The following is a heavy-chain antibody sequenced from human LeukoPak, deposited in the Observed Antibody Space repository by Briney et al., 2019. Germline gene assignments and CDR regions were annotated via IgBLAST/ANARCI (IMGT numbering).Heavy chain of an antibody. J-gene: IGHJ6*03. CDR1: GYTFTDYY. Sequence: ASVKVSCKASGYTFTDYYIHWVRQAPGQGLEWMGWINPNSGGTNYAQKFQGRVTMTRDTSNSTAYMELSRLRSDDTAVYYCARGCQYQLLIFLYYYMDVWGKGTTVTISS. V-gene: IGHV1-2*02. D-gene: IGHD2-2*01. CDR3: ARGCQYQLLIFLYYYMDV. CDR2: INPNSGGT.